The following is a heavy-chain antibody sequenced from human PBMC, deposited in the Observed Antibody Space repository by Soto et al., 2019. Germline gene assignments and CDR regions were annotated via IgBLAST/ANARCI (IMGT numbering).Heavy chain of an antibody. D-gene: IGHD2-15*01. CDR1: GFTFSGYA. V-gene: IGHV3-30-3*01. CDR2: ISYDGSNK. Sequence: QVQLVESGGGVVQPGRSVRLSCAASGFTFSGYAMHWVRQAPGKGLEWVAAISYDGSNKYYADSVKGRFIISRDNSKNTLYLQMNSLRPEDTAVYYCARGGGGYYYYGMDVGGQGTTVTVSS. CDR3: ARGGGGYYYYGMDV. J-gene: IGHJ6*02.